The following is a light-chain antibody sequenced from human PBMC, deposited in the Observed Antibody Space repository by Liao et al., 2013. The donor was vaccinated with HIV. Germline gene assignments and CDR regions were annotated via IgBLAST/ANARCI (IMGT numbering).Light chain of an antibody. CDR3: QVWDNISHHVV. V-gene: IGLV3-1*01. CDR1: KLGHKY. CDR2: QDN. J-gene: IGLJ2*01. Sequence: SYELTQPPSVSVSPGQTASITCSGDKLGHKYAYWYQQKPGQSPVLVIYQDNKRPSGIPERFSGSNSGNTATLTISRVEAGDEADYYCQVWDNISHHVVFGGGTKLTVL.